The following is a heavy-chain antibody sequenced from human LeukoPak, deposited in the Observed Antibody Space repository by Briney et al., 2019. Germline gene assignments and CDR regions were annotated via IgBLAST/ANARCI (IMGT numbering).Heavy chain of an antibody. CDR2: IYYSGST. V-gene: IGHV4-59*02. CDR1: GASVSGKF. Sequence: SETLSLTCTVSGASVSGKFWSWIRHSPGNGLEWIGLIYYSGSTKFNPSLKSRVAMSVDPSNNQFSLGLNSVTTTDTAVYFCVGGGDWLPEYWGHGTQVIVSS. CDR3: VGGGDWLPEY. J-gene: IGHJ4*01. D-gene: IGHD3/OR15-3a*01.